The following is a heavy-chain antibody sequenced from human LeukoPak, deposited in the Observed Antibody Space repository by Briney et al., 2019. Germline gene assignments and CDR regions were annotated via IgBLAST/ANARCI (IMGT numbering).Heavy chain of an antibody. CDR2: IYYSGST. Sequence: SETLSLTCTVSGGSISSYYWSWIRQPPGKGLEWIGYIYYSGSTNYNPSLKSRVTISVDTSKNQFSLKLSSVTAADTAVYYCARGPDSSSSIDYWGQGTLVTVSS. V-gene: IGHV4-59*12. D-gene: IGHD6-13*01. J-gene: IGHJ4*02. CDR1: GGSISSYY. CDR3: ARGPDSSSSIDY.